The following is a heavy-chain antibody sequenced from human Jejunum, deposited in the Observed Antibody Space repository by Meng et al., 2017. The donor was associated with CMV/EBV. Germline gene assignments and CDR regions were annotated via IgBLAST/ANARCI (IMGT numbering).Heavy chain of an antibody. J-gene: IGHJ2*01. CDR1: GLSVSADGLG. CDR2: IYWDDGK. Sequence: SGLSVSADGLGGGWVRQPPGKALEWLAVIYWDDGKRYSPSLKSRLTISKDTSKNQVVLTMTNMDPVDTAAYYCAYRYSYASYWYFDLWGRGTLVTVSS. V-gene: IGHV2-5*02. D-gene: IGHD3-16*01. CDR3: AYRYSYASYWYFDL.